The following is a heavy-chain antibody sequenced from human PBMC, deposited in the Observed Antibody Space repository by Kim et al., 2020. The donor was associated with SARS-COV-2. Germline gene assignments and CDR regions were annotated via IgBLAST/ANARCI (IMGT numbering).Heavy chain of an antibody. CDR2: IRSKAYGGTT. Sequence: GGSLRLSCTASGFTFGDYAMSWFRQAPGKGLEWVGFIRSKAYGGTTEYAASVKGRFTISRDDSKSIAYLQMNSLKTEDTAVYYCTKPPHSSGYYYPWDYWGQGTLVTVSS. CDR1: GFTFGDYA. CDR3: TKPPHSSGYYYPWDY. J-gene: IGHJ4*02. V-gene: IGHV3-49*03. D-gene: IGHD3-22*01.